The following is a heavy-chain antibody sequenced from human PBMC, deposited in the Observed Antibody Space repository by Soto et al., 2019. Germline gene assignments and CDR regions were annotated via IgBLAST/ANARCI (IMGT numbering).Heavy chain of an antibody. CDR2: IYYSGST. D-gene: IGHD6-13*01. Sequence: PSETLSLTCAVSGGSISSGGYSWSWIRQPPGKGLEWIGYIYYSGSTNYNPSLKSRVTISVDTSKNQFSLRLTSVTASDTAVYYCARPDSSSWAAPFGSWGQGTLVTVSS. J-gene: IGHJ4*02. V-gene: IGHV4-61*08. CDR3: ARPDSSSWAAPFGS. CDR1: GGSISSGGYS.